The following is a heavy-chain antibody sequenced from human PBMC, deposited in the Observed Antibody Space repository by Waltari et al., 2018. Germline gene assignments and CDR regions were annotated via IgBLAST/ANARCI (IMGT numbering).Heavy chain of an antibody. V-gene: IGHV4-34*01. J-gene: IGHJ6*02. CDR3: ARGSGVVVVPAAKPYYYGMDV. Sequence: QVQLQQWGAGLLKPSETLSLTCAVYGGSFSGYYWSWLRQPPGKGLEWIGEINHSGSTNYNPSLKSRVTISVDTSKNQFSLKLSSVTAADTAVYYCARGSGVVVVPAAKPYYYGMDVWGQGTTVTVSS. D-gene: IGHD2-2*01. CDR1: GGSFSGYY. CDR2: INHSGST.